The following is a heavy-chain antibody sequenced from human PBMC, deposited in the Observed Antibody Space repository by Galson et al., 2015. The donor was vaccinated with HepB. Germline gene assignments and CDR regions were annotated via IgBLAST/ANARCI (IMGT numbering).Heavy chain of an antibody. J-gene: IGHJ6*02. CDR3: ARGCRYSSGWYSSYYYYYGMDV. D-gene: IGHD6-19*01. CDR1: GYTFTSYD. CDR2: MNPNSGNT. V-gene: IGHV1-8*01. Sequence: SVKVSCKASGYTFTSYDINWVRQATGQGLEWMGWMNPNSGNTGYAQKFQGRVTMTRNTSISTAYMELSSLRSEDTAVYYCARGCRYSSGWYSSYYYYYGMDVWGQGTTVTVSS.